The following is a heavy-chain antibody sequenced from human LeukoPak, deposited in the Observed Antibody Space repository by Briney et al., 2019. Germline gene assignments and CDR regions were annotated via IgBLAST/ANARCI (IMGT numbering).Heavy chain of an antibody. CDR1: GFTVSSSY. D-gene: IGHD5-18*01. Sequence: GGSLRLSCAASGFTVSSSYMSWVRQAPGKGREWVSLIYSGGSTYYEASVKGRFTISRDNSKNTLYLQMNSLRPEDTAVYYCAKGYNYAYEYWGQGTLVTVSS. CDR2: IYSGGST. CDR3: AKGYNYAYEY. J-gene: IGHJ4*02. V-gene: IGHV3-53*01.